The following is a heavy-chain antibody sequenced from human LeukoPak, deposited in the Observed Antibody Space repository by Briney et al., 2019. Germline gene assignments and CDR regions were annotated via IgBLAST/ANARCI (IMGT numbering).Heavy chain of an antibody. J-gene: IGHJ4*02. CDR1: GFTFSGYG. CDR3: AKEGFYGQFDY. CDR2: ISDTAVIT. V-gene: IGHV3-23*01. D-gene: IGHD2/OR15-2a*01. Sequence: GGSLRLSCTGSGFTFSGYGMSWVRQAPGKGLEWVSSISDTAVITHYADSVRGRFTISRDNSKNTVYLQINSLRVEDTAAYYCAKEGFYGQFDYWGQGSLVTVTS.